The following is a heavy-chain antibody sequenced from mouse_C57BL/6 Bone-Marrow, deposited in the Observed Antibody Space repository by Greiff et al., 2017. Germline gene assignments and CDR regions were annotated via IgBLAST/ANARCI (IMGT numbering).Heavy chain of an antibody. D-gene: IGHD2-4*01. CDR3: ARSSTMITDYFDY. V-gene: IGHV2-2*01. Sequence: VKLVESGPGLVQPSQSLSITCTVSGFSLTSYGVHWVRQSPGKGLEWLGVIWSGGSTDYNAAFISRLSISKDNSKSQVFFKMNSLQADDTAIYYCARSSTMITDYFDYWGQGTTLTVSS. CDR2: IWSGGST. J-gene: IGHJ2*01. CDR1: GFSLTSYG.